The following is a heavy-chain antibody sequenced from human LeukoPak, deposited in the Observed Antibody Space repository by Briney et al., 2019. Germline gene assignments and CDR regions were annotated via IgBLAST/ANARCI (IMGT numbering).Heavy chain of an antibody. CDR1: GGSISSYY. CDR3: ARTLAAPGSSGLFDY. J-gene: IGHJ4*02. V-gene: IGHV4-59*01. D-gene: IGHD6-13*01. CDR2: IYYSGST. Sequence: SETLSLTCTVSGGSISSYYWSWIRQPPGKGLEWIGYIYYSGSTNYNPSLKSRVTISVDTSKNQFSLKLSSVTAADTAVYYCARTLAAPGSSGLFDYWGQGTLVTVSS.